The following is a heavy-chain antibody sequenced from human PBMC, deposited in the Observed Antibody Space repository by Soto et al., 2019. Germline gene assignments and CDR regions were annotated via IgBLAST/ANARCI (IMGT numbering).Heavy chain of an antibody. D-gene: IGHD1-26*01. V-gene: IGHV1-58*01. CDR3: AADGIVGY. CDR2: IVVGSVNK. Sequence: GTAAKVSCKASRFTFNSSAGRWAWQARGQRLEWIGWIVVGSVNKNYAQKFQERVTITSDMSTSTAYMELSSLRSEETAVYYCAADGIVGYWGQGTLVTGSS. J-gene: IGHJ4*02. CDR1: RFTFNSSA.